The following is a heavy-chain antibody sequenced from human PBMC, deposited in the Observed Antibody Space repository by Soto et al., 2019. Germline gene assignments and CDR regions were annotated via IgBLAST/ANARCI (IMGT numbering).Heavy chain of an antibody. Sequence: QVHLVQSGAEVKKPGASVKVSCKASGYSFTGNSMHWVRQAPGQGLEWMGWINPNNGGTNYAQKFQGRVTMTRDTYISTAYMDLSRLRSDAPAVYYCAMQRGGVVYWGQGTLVTVSS. CDR3: AMQRGGVVY. CDR2: INPNNGGT. CDR1: GYSFTGNS. V-gene: IGHV1-2*02. D-gene: IGHD6-25*01. J-gene: IGHJ4*02.